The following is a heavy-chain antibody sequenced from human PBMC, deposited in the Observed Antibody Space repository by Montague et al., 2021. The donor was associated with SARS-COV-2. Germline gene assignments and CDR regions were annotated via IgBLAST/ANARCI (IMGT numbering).Heavy chain of an antibody. D-gene: IGHD3-10*01. J-gene: IGHJ3*02. Sequence: TLSLTCTVSAGSISSGIYHRTWIRQYPGKGPAWIGYIYYSCITDGSTFYTPSLRSRITISVDTSKNQVSLRLYSVTAADTAVYYCARDPGLDGSANFEVFGIWGKGTMVTVA. CDR1: AGSISSGIYH. CDR3: ARDPGLDGSANFEVFGI. V-gene: IGHV4-31*03. CDR2: IYYSCITDGST.